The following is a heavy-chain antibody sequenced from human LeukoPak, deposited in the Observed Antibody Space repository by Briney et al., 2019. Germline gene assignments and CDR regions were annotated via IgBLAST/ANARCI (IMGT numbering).Heavy chain of an antibody. V-gene: IGHV4-30-2*01. CDR3: AREKTHDYGDYGPNY. J-gene: IGHJ4*02. CDR2: IYQTGTT. D-gene: IGHD4-17*01. Sequence: SSETLSLTCTVSDDSISSGGYHWSWIRQPPGKGLEWIGYIYQTGTTYYNPSLKSRVTISVDRSENQFSLNLSSVTAADTAVYYCAREKTHDYGDYGPNYWGQGTLVTVSS. CDR1: DDSISSGGYH.